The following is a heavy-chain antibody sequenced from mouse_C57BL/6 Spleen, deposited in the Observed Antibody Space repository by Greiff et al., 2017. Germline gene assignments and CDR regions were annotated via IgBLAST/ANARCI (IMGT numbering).Heavy chain of an antibody. CDR3: AWGSRGGFAY. CDR1: GYTFTDYY. J-gene: IGHJ3*01. Sequence: EVQLQQSGPELVKPGASVKISCKASGYTFTDYYMNWVKQSHGKSLEWIGDINPNNGGTSYNQKFKGKATLTVDKSSSTAYMELRSLTSEDSAVYYCAWGSRGGFAYWGQGTLVTVSA. CDR2: INPNNGGT. V-gene: IGHV1-26*01.